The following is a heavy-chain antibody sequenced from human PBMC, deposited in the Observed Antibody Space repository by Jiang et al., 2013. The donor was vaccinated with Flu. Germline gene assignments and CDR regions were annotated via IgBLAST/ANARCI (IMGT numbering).Heavy chain of an antibody. CDR3: ARGEGRFDP. D-gene: IGHD1-26*01. CDR2: IYYMGAP. CDR1: GGSISSYY. J-gene: IGHJ5*02. V-gene: IGHV4-59*01. Sequence: TVSGGSISSYYWSWIRQPPREGTGVGLGSIYYMGAPTXTPPSKSRVTISVDTSKNQFSLKLSSVTAADTAVYYCARGEGRFDPWGQGTLVTVSS.